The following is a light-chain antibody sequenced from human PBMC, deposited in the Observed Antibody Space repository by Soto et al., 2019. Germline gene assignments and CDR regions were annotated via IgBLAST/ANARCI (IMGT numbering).Light chain of an antibody. CDR3: GTWDSRLSAV. CDR2: DNS. V-gene: IGLV1-51*01. CDR1: TSNIGNNY. Sequence: QSVLTQPPSVSAAPGQKVTISCSGGTSNIGNNYVSWYQQFPGTAPKRIIYDNSKRASGIPDRFSGSKSGTSATLVITGLQTGDEADYYCGTWDSRLSAVFXTGTKLTVL. J-gene: IGLJ1*01.